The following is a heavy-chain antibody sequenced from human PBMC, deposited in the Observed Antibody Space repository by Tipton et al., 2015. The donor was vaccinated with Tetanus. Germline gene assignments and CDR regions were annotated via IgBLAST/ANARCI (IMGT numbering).Heavy chain of an antibody. CDR3: VRDGYNFIPFDY. J-gene: IGHJ4*02. CDR2: MSFDGSSE. CDR1: GFSFSDYG. V-gene: IGHV3-30*07. Sequence: QLVQSGGGVVQPGRSLRLSCAASGFSFSDYGMHWVRQAPGKGLEWVAGMSFDGSSESYADSVRGRFTITKDDSKNTLYLQMKSLRAEDTAVYYCVRDGYNFIPFDYWGQGTLVTVSS. D-gene: IGHD5-24*01.